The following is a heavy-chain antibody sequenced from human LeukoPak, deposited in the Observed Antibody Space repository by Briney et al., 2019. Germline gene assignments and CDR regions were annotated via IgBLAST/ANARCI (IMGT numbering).Heavy chain of an antibody. D-gene: IGHD1-26*01. CDR3: AKVLLSGSYWSN. V-gene: IGHV4-59*01. J-gene: IGHJ4*02. Sequence: PSETLSLTCSVSGDSITGYSWSWIRQTPGKGLEWIGYIYYNGDTHYNPSLNSRLSMSVDTPKKQFSLNLRSVIAADTAVYYCAKVLLSGSYWSNWGQGTLVTVSS. CDR2: IYYNGDT. CDR1: GDSITGYS.